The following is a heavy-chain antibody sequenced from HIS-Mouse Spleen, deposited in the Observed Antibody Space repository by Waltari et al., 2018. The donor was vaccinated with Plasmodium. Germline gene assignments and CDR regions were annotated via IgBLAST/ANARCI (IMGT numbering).Heavy chain of an antibody. V-gene: IGHV4-34*01. CDR3: ARVIPLGIPHFDY. J-gene: IGHJ4*02. D-gene: IGHD7-27*01. Sequence: QVQLQQWGAGLLKPSETLSLTCAVYGGSFSGYYWSWIRQPPGKGRAWIGEINHSGSTNYNPALKSRVTISVDTSKNQFSLKLSSVTAADTAVYYCARVIPLGIPHFDYWGQGTLVTVSS. CDR2: INHSGST. CDR1: GGSFSGYY.